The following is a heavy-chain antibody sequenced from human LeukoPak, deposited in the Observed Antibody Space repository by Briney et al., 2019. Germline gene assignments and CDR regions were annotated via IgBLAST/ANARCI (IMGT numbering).Heavy chain of an antibody. CDR3: SRDQRYFYDNTGYYYD. CDR2: ISSSGSTI. J-gene: IGHJ4*02. Sequence: PGGSLRLSCAASGFTFSSYEMNWLRQAPGKGLEWVSYISSSGSTIYYADSVKGRFTISRDNAKNSLYLQMNSLRAEDTAVYYCSRDQRYFYDNTGYYYDWGQGTLVTVSS. CDR1: GFTFSSYE. D-gene: IGHD3-22*01. V-gene: IGHV3-48*03.